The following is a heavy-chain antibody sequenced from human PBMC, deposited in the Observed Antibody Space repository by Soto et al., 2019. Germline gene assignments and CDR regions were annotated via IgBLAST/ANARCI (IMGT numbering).Heavy chain of an antibody. CDR3: ARVRQLPRYLDY. J-gene: IGHJ4*02. D-gene: IGHD6-6*01. CDR1: GGSISSGNW. Sequence: QVQLQESGPGLVKPSGTLSLTCAVSGGSISSGNWWTWVRQPPGRGLEWIGEIYHSASTHYNPSLKSRVAISVDKSKSQFSLNLSSVTAADTAVYYCARVRQLPRYLDYWGRGTLVTVSS. CDR2: IYHSAST. V-gene: IGHV4-4*02.